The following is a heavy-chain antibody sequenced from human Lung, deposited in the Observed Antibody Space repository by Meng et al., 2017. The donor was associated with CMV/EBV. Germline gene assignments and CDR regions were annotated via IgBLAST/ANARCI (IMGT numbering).Heavy chain of an antibody. Sequence: GQLVESGGDSVMPGGSLRLACAGSGFTFSNAWMSWVRQAPGKGLEWVGRIKSKTDGETADYNAPVKGRFTISRDDSKNTLYLQMNSLKTEDTAIYYCIWNDLGDYWGQGTLVTVSS. CDR2: IKSKTDGETA. J-gene: IGHJ4*02. V-gene: IGHV3-15*01. CDR3: IWNDLGDY. D-gene: IGHD1-1*01. CDR1: GFTFSNAW.